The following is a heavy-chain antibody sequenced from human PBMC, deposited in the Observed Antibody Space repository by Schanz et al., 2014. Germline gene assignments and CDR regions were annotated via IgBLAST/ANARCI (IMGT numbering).Heavy chain of an antibody. CDR1: GFTLNNAW. Sequence: EVQLVESGGGLVQPGGSLRLSCATSGFTLNNAWMNWVRQAPGKGLQWVARIKSKTDGGTRDYAAPVKGRFTISTDDSKNTLYLQMNSLRAEDTAVYYCAKGRFGELSAFDIWGQGTMVTVSS. CDR3: AKGRFGELSAFDI. J-gene: IGHJ3*02. V-gene: IGHV3-15*01. CDR2: IKSKTDGGTR. D-gene: IGHD3-10*01.